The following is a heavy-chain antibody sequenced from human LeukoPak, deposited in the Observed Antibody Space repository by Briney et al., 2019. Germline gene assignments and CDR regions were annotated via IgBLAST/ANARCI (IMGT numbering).Heavy chain of an antibody. V-gene: IGHV1-69*05. Sequence: ASVKVSCKASGGTFSSYAISWVRQAPGQGLEWMGGIIPIFGTANYAQKFQGRVTITTDESTSTAYMELSSLRSEDTAVYYCARGGREYQLLLCWFDSWGQGTLVTVSS. CDR3: ARGGREYQLLLCWFDS. D-gene: IGHD2-2*01. CDR1: GGTFSSYA. J-gene: IGHJ5*01. CDR2: IIPIFGTA.